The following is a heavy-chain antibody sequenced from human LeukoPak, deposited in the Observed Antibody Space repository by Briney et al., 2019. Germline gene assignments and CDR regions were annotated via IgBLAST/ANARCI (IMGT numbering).Heavy chain of an antibody. CDR1: GFSLSTSGVG. J-gene: IGHJ4*02. V-gene: IGHV2-5*02. CDR2: IYWDDDK. CDR3: APSQSTKYCSGGSCFKDGFDY. Sequence: VSGPTLVKPTQTLTLTRTFSGFSLSTSGVGVGWVRQPPGKAREWLALIYWDDDKRYSPSLKSRLTITKDTSKNQVVLTRTNMDPVDTATYSCAPSQSTKYCSGGSCFKDGFDYWGQGTLVTVSS. D-gene: IGHD2-15*01.